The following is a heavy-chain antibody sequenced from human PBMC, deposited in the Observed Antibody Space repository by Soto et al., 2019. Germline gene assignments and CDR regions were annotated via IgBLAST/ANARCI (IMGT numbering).Heavy chain of an antibody. CDR3: AKNCISTTCYAEYFHH. D-gene: IGHD2-2*01. CDR1: GFTSTSYV. V-gene: IGHV3-23*01. Sequence: EVQLLESGGGLVHPGGSLRLSCAASGFTSTSYVMTWVRQAPGKGLEWVSGISGSGGNTYYADSVKGRFTISRDNSKNTVYLQMNSLRAEDTAVYYCAKNCISTTCYAEYFHHWGQGTLVTVSS. J-gene: IGHJ1*01. CDR2: ISGSGGNT.